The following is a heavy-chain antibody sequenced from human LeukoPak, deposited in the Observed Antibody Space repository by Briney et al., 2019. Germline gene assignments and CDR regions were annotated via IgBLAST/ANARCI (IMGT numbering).Heavy chain of an antibody. V-gene: IGHV3-21*01. Sequence: GGSLSLSRAPSGLTFSRYSMNWVRPAPRKGLAWVSSISNSSSYIYYADSVKGRFTISRDNAKNSLYLQMSSLRAEDTAVYYCAGTSKLWFGELLWGQGTLVTVSS. CDR3: AGTSKLWFGELL. J-gene: IGHJ4*02. D-gene: IGHD3-10*01. CDR1: GLTFSRYS. CDR2: ISNSSSYI.